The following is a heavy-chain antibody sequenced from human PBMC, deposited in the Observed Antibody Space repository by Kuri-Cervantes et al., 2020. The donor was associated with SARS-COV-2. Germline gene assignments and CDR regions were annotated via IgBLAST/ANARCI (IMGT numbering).Heavy chain of an antibody. CDR2: IIPMFGTG. CDR1: GGTFSSHA. J-gene: IGHJ6*03. V-gene: IGHV1-69*13. D-gene: IGHD5-18*01. CDR3: ARGPDTALAYYYYYMDV. Sequence: SVKVSCKASGGTFSSHAISWVRQAPGQGLEWVGGIIPMFGTGNNAQKFQGRVKITADESTSTAYMELSSLGSEDTAVYYCARGPDTALAYYYYYMDVWGKGTTVTVSS.